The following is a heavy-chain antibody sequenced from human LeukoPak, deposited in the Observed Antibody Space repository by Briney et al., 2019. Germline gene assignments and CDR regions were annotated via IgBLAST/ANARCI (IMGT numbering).Heavy chain of an antibody. CDR2: ISSSSSYI. CDR1: GFTFSCYS. D-gene: IGHD4/OR15-4a*01. Sequence: GGSLKLSCAASGFTFSCYSMNWVRQAPGEGLEWVSSISSSSSYIYYADSVKGRFTISRDTATNSLYLQMNSLRAEDTAVYYCAREDGANDYWGQGTLVTVSS. CDR3: AREDGANDY. J-gene: IGHJ4*02. V-gene: IGHV3-21*01.